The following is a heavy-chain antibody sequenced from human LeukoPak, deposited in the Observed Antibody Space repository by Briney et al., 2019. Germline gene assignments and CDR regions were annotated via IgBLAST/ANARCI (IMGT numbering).Heavy chain of an antibody. CDR1: GYSFTSYW. CDR2: IYPGDSDT. D-gene: IGHD4-17*01. Sequence: GESVKISCKGSGYSFTSYWIGWVRQMPGKGLEWMGIIYPGDSDTRYSPCFQGQVTISADKSISTAYLQWSSLKASDTAMYYCARHVVVPTTVTTLDYWGQGTLVTVSS. J-gene: IGHJ4*02. V-gene: IGHV5-51*01. CDR3: ARHVVVPTTVTTLDY.